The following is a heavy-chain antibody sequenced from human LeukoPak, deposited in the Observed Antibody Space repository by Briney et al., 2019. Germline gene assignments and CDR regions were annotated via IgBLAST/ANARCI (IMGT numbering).Heavy chain of an antibody. CDR2: ISGSGGST. D-gene: IGHD3-10*01. Sequence: PGGSLRLSCAASGLTFSGYAMSWVRQAPGKGLEWVSAISGSGGSTYYADSVKGRFTISRDNSKSTLYLQMNSLRAEDTAVYYCARDRAMVRGVFNYYGMDVWGKGTTVTVSS. V-gene: IGHV3-23*01. J-gene: IGHJ6*04. CDR1: GLTFSGYA. CDR3: ARDRAMVRGVFNYYGMDV.